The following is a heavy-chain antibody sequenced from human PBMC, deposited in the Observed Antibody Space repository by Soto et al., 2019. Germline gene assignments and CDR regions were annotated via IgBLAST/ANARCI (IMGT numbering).Heavy chain of an antibody. D-gene: IGHD3-22*01. J-gene: IGHJ6*02. CDR3: ARPFYDYYDTAVIGGMDV. CDR1: GYSFTSYW. CDR2: IYPGDSDT. V-gene: IGHV5-51*01. Sequence: GESLKISCKGSGYSFTSYWIGWVRRMPGKGLEWMGIIYPGDSDTRYSPSFQGQVTISADKSISTAYLQWSSLKASDTAMYYCARPFYDYYDTAVIGGMDVWGQGTTVTVSS.